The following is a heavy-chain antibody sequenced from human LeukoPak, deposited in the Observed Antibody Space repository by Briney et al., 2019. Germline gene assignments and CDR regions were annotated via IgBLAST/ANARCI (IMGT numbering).Heavy chain of an antibody. CDR3: ASPRLRYFDWLFDY. CDR2: IRYDGSNK. CDR1: GFTFSSYG. Sequence: GGSLRLSCAASGFTFSSYGMHWVRQAPGKGLEWVAFIRYDGSNKYYADSVKGRFTISRDNSKNTLYLQMNSLRAEDTAVYYCASPRLRYFDWLFDYWGQGTLVTVSS. D-gene: IGHD3-9*01. V-gene: IGHV3-30*02. J-gene: IGHJ4*02.